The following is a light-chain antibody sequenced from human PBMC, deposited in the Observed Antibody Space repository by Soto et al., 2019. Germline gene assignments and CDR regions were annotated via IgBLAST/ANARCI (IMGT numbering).Light chain of an antibody. CDR3: QQLNSYPIS. CDR2: AAS. J-gene: IGKJ5*01. CDR1: QGLSSD. Sequence: DIQLTQSPSFLSASVGDRVTITCRASQGLSSDLARYQQKPGKAPKLLIYAASTLQSGVPSRFSGSGSGTEFTLTISILPPEDFATYYCQQLNSYPISVGQGTRLEIK. V-gene: IGKV1-9*01.